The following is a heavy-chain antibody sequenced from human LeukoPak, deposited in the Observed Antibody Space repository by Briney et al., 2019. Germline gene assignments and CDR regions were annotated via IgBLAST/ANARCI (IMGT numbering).Heavy chain of an antibody. CDR2: IYTSGST. Sequence: PSETLSLTCTVSGGSISSSSYYWSWSRQPAGKGLEWIGRIYTSGSTNYNPSLKSRVTISVDTSKNQFSLKLSSVTAADTAVYYCASYDYSNPRFQHWGQGTLVTVSS. V-gene: IGHV4-61*02. CDR3: ASYDYSNPRFQH. J-gene: IGHJ1*01. CDR1: GGSISSSSYY. D-gene: IGHD4-11*01.